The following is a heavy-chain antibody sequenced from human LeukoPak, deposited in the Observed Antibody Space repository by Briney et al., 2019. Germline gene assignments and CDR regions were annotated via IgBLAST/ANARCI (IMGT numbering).Heavy chain of an antibody. CDR2: IYPGDSDT. CDR3: ARHSTTRGYSSSYYYYMDV. D-gene: IGHD6-13*01. J-gene: IGHJ6*03. V-gene: IGHV5-51*01. CDR1: GYSFTSYR. Sequence: GESLKISCKGSGYSFTSYRIGWVRQMPGKGLEWLGIIYPGDSDTIYSPSFQGQVTISADKSISTAYLQWSSLKASDTATYYCARHSTTRGYSSSYYYYMDVWGKGTTVTVSS.